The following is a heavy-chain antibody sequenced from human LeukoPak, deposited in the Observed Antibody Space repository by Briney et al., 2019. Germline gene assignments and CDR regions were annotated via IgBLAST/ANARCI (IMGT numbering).Heavy chain of an antibody. CDR1: GYIFTDYY. J-gene: IGHJ5*02. V-gene: IGHV1-69-2*01. CDR2: IDAENAKT. CDR3: ARAGYGVIYYFDP. D-gene: IGHD4-17*01. Sequence: ASVKVSCKASGYIFTDYYIYWVRQVPGEGLEWMGRIDAENAKTRYAEKFQGRVTISADTSSQTSYMELRRLRSDDTAMYFCARAGYGVIYYFDPWGQGTLVTVSS.